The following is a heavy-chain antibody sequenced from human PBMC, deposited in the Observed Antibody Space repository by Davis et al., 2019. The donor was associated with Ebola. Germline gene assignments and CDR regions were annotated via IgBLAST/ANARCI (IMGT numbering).Heavy chain of an antibody. Sequence: PGGSLRLSCVASEFIFSDYWMYWLRQDPGEGLVWVSRILGDGTGPRYAASVKGRFTISRDNARDTLYLQMNSLTVEDTAVYYCARAAFSYGEGYMDVWGKGTPVTVSS. CDR3: ARAAFSYGEGYMDV. J-gene: IGHJ6*03. CDR1: EFIFSDYW. CDR2: ILGDGTGP. D-gene: IGHD4-17*01. V-gene: IGHV3-74*01.